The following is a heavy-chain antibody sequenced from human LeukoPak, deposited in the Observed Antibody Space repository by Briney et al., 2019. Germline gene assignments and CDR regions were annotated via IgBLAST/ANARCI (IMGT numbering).Heavy chain of an antibody. CDR1: GFAFSDYW. V-gene: IGHV3-7*01. CDR3: AAWGLHNY. D-gene: IGHD7-27*01. Sequence: PGGSLRLSCSASGFAFSDYWMNWVRQAPGKGPEWVANINLGGSAKLYVDSVKGRCTISRYNAKNSLYLQMNSLRVEDTAVYYCAAWGLHNYWGQGTLVTVSS. CDR2: INLGGSAK. J-gene: IGHJ4*02.